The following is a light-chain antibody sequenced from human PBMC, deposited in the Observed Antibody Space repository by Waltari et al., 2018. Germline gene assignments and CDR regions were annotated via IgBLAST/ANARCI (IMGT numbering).Light chain of an antibody. CDR2: EGN. Sequence: QSALTQHASVSGSPGQSITISCTGTSRYVGGYNRVSLYQQHPGKAPKLIIYEGNKWPSGVAHRFSGSKSGNTASRTISGLQAEDEADYYCCSFAGSTTWVFGGGTTLTVL. CDR1: SRYVGGYNR. V-gene: IGLV2-23*01. CDR3: CSFAGSTTWV. J-gene: IGLJ3*02.